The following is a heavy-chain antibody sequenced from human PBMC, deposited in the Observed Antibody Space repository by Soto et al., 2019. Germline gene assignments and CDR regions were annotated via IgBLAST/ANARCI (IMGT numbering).Heavy chain of an antibody. Sequence: GGSLRLSCAASGFTFSGSAMHWVRQASGKGLEWVGRIRSKANSYATAYAASVKGRFTISRDDSKNTAYLQMNSLKTEDTAVYYCTGGWLRLRDFDYWGQGTLVTVSS. CDR3: TGGWLRLRDFDY. J-gene: IGHJ4*02. D-gene: IGHD5-12*01. V-gene: IGHV3-73*01. CDR1: GFTFSGSA. CDR2: IRSKANSYAT.